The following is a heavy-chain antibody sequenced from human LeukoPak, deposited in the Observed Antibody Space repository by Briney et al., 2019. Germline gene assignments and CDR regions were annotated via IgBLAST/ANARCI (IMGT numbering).Heavy chain of an antibody. CDR2: IYYSGST. D-gene: IGHD6-19*01. V-gene: IGHV4-39*07. Sequence: PSETLSLTCTVSGGSISSSSYYWGWIRQPPGKGLEWIGSIYYSGSTYYNPSLKSRVTISVDTSKNQFSLKLSSVTAADTAVYYCARAGSGWFPGPSYYYYMDVWGKGTTVTISS. CDR3: ARAGSGWFPGPSYYYYMDV. CDR1: GGSISSSSYY. J-gene: IGHJ6*03.